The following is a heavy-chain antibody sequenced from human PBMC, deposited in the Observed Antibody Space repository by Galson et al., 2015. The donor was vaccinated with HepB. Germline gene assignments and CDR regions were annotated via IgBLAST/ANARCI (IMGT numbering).Heavy chain of an antibody. Sequence: SLRLSCAASGFAFSSYGMSWVRQAPGKGLEWISVISGSGSGTYYADTVKGRFTISRDNSKNTLYLQMNSLRAEDTAGYYCAKRLYEAGSYHDYWGQGTLVTVSS. CDR2: ISGSGSGT. CDR3: AKRLYEAGSYHDY. V-gene: IGHV3-23*01. CDR1: GFAFSSYG. J-gene: IGHJ4*02. D-gene: IGHD3-10*01.